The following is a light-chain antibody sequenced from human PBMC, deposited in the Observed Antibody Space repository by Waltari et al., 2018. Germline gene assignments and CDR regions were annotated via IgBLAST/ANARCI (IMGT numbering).Light chain of an antibody. CDR1: QSVSSN. CDR3: QQYNNWPPLT. CDR2: GAS. J-gene: IGKJ4*01. Sequence: LSCRASQSVSSNLAWYQQKPGQAPRLLIYGASTRATGIPARFSGSGSGTEFTLTISSLQSEDFAVYYCQQYNNWPPLTFGGGTKVEIK. V-gene: IGKV3-15*01.